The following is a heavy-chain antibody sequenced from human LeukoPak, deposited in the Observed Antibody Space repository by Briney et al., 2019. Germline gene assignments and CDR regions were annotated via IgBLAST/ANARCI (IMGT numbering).Heavy chain of an antibody. CDR2: IRYDGSIK. CDR1: GFTFSSYG. D-gene: IGHD1-7*01. J-gene: IGHJ5*02. Sequence: GGSLRLSCAASGFTFSSYGLHWVRQAPGKGLEWVAFIRYDGSIKYYADSVKGRFTISRDNSKNTLYLQMHSLRAEDTAVYYCAKPVQRGVYNWNYLGWIDPWGLGTLVTVSS. CDR3: AKPVQRGVYNWNYLGWIDP. V-gene: IGHV3-30*02.